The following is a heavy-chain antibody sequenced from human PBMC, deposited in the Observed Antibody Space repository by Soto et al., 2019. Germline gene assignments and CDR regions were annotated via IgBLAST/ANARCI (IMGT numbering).Heavy chain of an antibody. V-gene: IGHV3-53*01. CDR3: ATGLYYYYGMDV. J-gene: IGHJ6*02. Sequence: WGSLRLSCAAFGFTFSSNYMSGVGQAPGKWLEWVSVIYSGGSTYDADSVKGRFTISRDNSKNTLYLQMNSLRAEDTAVYYCATGLYYYYGMDVWGQGTTVTVSS. CDR1: GFTFSSNY. CDR2: IYSGGST.